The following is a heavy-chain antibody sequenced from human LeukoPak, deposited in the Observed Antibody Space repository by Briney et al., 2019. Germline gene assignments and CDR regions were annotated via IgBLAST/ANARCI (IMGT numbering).Heavy chain of an antibody. CDR3: ARGGVVVVPAAIPFDY. J-gene: IGHJ4*02. CDR2: TYYRSKWYN. Sequence: SQTLSLTCAISGDSVSSNSAAWNWIGQSPSRGLEWLGGTYYRSKWYNDYAVSVKSRITINPDTSKNQFSLQLNSVTPEDTAVYYCARGGVVVVPAAIPFDYWGQGTLVTVSS. CDR1: GDSVSSNSAA. D-gene: IGHD2-2*01. V-gene: IGHV6-1*01.